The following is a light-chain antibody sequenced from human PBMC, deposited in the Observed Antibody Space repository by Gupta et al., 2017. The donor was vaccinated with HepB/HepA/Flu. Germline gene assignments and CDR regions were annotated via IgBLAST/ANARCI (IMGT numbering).Light chain of an antibody. CDR3: QQPGSTSFT. Sequence: EIVLSQSPGTLSLSPGARATSSCAASQSNPANYLVGYQQKNRQQPRMLIFSGATRAAGGPDRCIGGGAGTNDFPPTSSLREEDVSVYYYQQPGSTSFTFGQGTKVENK. CDR1: QSNPANY. V-gene: IGKV3-20*01. J-gene: IGKJ1*01. CDR2: SGA.